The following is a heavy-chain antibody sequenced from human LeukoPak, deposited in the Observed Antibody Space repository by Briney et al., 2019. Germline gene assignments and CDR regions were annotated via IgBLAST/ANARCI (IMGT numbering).Heavy chain of an antibody. D-gene: IGHD3-10*01. Sequence: GGSLRLSCAASGFTFSSYAMSWVRQAPGKGLEWVSAISGSGGSTYYAGPVKGRFTISRDNSKNTLYLQMNSLRAEDTAVYYCANFGDLVLGIDYWGQGTLVTVSS. CDR3: ANFGDLVLGIDY. J-gene: IGHJ4*02. CDR2: ISGSGGST. V-gene: IGHV3-23*01. CDR1: GFTFSSYA.